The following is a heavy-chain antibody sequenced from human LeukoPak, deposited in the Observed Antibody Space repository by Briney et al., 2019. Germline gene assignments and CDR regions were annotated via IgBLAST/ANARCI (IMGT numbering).Heavy chain of an antibody. CDR2: IIPIFGTA. J-gene: IGHJ6*02. CDR3: ARGGIRSGYSPRYYYYGMDV. CDR1: GGTFSSYA. V-gene: IGHV1-69*13. D-gene: IGHD3-22*01. Sequence: SVKVSCKASGGTFSSYAISWVRQAPGQGLEWMGGIIPIFGTANYAQKFQGRVTITADESTSTAYMELSSLRSEDTAVYYCARGGIRSGYSPRYYYYGMDVWGQGTTATVSS.